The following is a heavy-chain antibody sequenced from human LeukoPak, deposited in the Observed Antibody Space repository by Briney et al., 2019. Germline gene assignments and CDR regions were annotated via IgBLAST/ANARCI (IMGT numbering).Heavy chain of an antibody. CDR3: AREPRGDGFDY. Sequence: EASVKVSCKASGGTFSSYAISWLRQAPGQGPEWMGGIIPIFGATDYAPKFQDRVTITADESTSTAYMELGSLRYEDTAVYYCAREPRGDGFDYWGQGTLVTVSS. CDR2: IIPIFGAT. J-gene: IGHJ4*02. D-gene: IGHD3-16*01. CDR1: GGTFSSYA. V-gene: IGHV1-69*13.